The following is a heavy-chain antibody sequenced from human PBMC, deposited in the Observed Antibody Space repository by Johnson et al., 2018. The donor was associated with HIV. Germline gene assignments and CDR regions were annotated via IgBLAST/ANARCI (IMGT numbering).Heavy chain of an antibody. Sequence: VQLVESGGGLVKPGGSLRLSCAASGFTVSSNYMSWVRQAPGKGLEWVSVIYSGGSTYYADSVKGRFIISRDNSKSTLYLQMNSLRAEDTAVYYCARAYTYGAFDIWGQGTMVTVSS. CDR2: IYSGGST. CDR1: GFTVSSNY. CDR3: ARAYTYGAFDI. V-gene: IGHV3-66*01. D-gene: IGHD5-18*01. J-gene: IGHJ3*02.